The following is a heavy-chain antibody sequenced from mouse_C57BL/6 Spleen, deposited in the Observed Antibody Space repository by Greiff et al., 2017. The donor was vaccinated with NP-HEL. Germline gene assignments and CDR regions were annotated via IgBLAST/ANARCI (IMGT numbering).Heavy chain of an antibody. J-gene: IGHJ2*01. CDR1: GYTFTSYW. D-gene: IGHD1-1*01. CDR2: IHPNSGST. V-gene: IGHV1-64*01. CDR3: AKGDYYGSFDY. Sequence: QVQLQQPGAELVKPGASVKLSCKASGYTFTSYWMHWVKQRPGQGLEWIGMIHPNSGSTNYNEKFKSKATLTVDKSSGTAYMQLSSLTSEDSAVYYCAKGDYYGSFDYWGQGTTLTVSS.